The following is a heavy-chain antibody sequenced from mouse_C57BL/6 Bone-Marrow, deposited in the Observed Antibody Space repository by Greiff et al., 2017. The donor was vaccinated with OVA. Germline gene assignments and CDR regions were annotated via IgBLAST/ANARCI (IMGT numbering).Heavy chain of an antibody. Sequence: EVQVVESGGGLVQSGRSLRLSCATSGFTFSDFYMGWVRQAPGKGLEWIAASRNKANDYTTEYSASVKGRFIVSRDTSQSILYLQMNALRAEDTAIYYCARDRITTVVATPFDVWGTGTTVTVSS. J-gene: IGHJ1*03. CDR3: ARDRITTVVATPFDV. CDR1: GFTFSDFY. V-gene: IGHV7-1*01. CDR2: SRNKANDYTT. D-gene: IGHD1-1*01.